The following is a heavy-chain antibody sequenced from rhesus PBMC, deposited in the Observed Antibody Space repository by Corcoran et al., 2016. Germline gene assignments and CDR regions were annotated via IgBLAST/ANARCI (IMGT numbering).Heavy chain of an antibody. Sequence: QVQLQESGPGLVKPSETLSLTCAVSGGSISSSNWWSWIRQPPGKGLEWIGTISGSSGSTYYNPPRESEVPRSTETSKNQFALKLSSVTAANTAVYYCARSCQWEYCTGSGCYDENDAFDFWGQGLRVTVSS. CDR3: ARSCQWEYCTGSGCYDENDAFDF. J-gene: IGHJ3*01. CDR1: GGSISSSNW. D-gene: IGHD2-21*01. V-gene: IGHV4-65*01. CDR2: ISGSSGST.